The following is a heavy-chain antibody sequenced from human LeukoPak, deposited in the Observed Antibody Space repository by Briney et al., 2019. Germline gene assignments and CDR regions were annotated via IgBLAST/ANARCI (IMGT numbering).Heavy chain of an antibody. V-gene: IGHV3-30*18. CDR1: GFTFSSYG. J-gene: IGHJ4*02. CDR3: AKSGTILGWSSGWYGYFDY. D-gene: IGHD6-19*01. CDR2: ISYDGSNK. Sequence: PGGSLRLSCAASGFTFSSYGMHWVRQAPGKGLEWVAVISYDGSNKYYADSVKGRFTISRDNSKNTLYLQMNSLRAEDTAVYYCAKSGTILGWSSGWYGYFDYWGQGTLVTVSS.